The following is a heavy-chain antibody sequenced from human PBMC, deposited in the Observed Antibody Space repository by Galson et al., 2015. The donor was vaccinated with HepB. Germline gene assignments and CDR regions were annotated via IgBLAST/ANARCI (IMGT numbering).Heavy chain of an antibody. CDR3: AKRLAETYYDFWSGYYNAFDY. J-gene: IGHJ4*02. CDR1: GFTFSSYA. D-gene: IGHD3-3*01. V-gene: IGHV3-23*01. CDR2: ISGSGGST. Sequence: SLRLSCAASGFTFSSYAMSWVRQAPGKGLEWVSAISGSGGSTYYADSVKGRFTISRDNSKNTLYLQMNSLRAEDTAVYYCAKRLAETYYDFWSGYYNAFDYWGQGTLVTVSS.